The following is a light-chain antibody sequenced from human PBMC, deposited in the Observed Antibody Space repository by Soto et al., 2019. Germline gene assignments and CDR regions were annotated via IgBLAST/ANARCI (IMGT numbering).Light chain of an antibody. CDR2: AAS. J-gene: IGKJ1*01. Sequence: ASQVTQSPSSLSASVGDMVTITCRTSQGIRSALGWYQQKPVKVPKLLIYAASTLQSGVPSRFSGSGSGRDFTLTISSLQPEDFATYYCLLDYAYFWAFGQGTKVDIK. CDR1: QGIRSA. CDR3: LLDYAYFWA. V-gene: IGKV1-6*01.